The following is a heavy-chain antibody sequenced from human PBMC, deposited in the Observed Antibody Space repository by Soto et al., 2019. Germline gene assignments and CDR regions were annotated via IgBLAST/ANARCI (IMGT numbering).Heavy chain of an antibody. D-gene: IGHD6-19*01. CDR3: ARDGIRIAVAPRDY. CDR1: GFTFSSYS. Sequence: GGSLRLSCAASGFTFSSYSMNWVRQAPGKGLEWVSSISSSSSYIYYADSVKGRFTISRDNAKNSLYLQMNSLRAEDTAVYYCARDGIRIAVAPRDYWGQGTLVTVSS. CDR2: ISSSSSYI. V-gene: IGHV3-21*01. J-gene: IGHJ4*02.